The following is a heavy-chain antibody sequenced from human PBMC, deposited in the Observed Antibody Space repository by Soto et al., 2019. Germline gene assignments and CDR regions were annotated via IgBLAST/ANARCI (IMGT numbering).Heavy chain of an antibody. J-gene: IGHJ4*02. CDR2: IYYSGST. Sequence: SETLSLTCTVSGGSISSYYWSWIRQPPGKGLEWIGYIYYSGSTNYNPSLKSRVTISVDKSKNQFSLKPSSVTAADTAVYYCARLITMVRGVILVGYFDYWGQGTLVTVSS. V-gene: IGHV4-59*12. CDR1: GGSISSYY. CDR3: ARLITMVRGVILVGYFDY. D-gene: IGHD3-10*01.